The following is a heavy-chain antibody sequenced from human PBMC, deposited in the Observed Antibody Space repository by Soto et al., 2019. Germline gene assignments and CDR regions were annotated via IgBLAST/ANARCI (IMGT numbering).Heavy chain of an antibody. Sequence: SVKXSCKASGGTFSSYAISWVRQAPGQGLEWMGGIIPISDTTNYAQKFQGRVTITADESTSTAYMELSSLRSEDTAVYYCARSQGSSTSLEIYYYYYYGMDVWGQGTTVTVSS. CDR3: ARSQGSSTSLEIYYYYYYGMDV. CDR1: GGTFSSYA. V-gene: IGHV1-69*01. CDR2: IIPISDTT. D-gene: IGHD2-2*01. J-gene: IGHJ6*02.